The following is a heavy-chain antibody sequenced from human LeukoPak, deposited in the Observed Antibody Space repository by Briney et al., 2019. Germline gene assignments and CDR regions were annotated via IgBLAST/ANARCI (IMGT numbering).Heavy chain of an antibody. CDR3: ARRGSGGRSFDI. Sequence: PSETLSLTCTVSGGSVSSGTYYWTWIRQRPENGLEWIGYISYSGSTNYNPSLKSRVTISVDTSKSQFSLNLSSVTAADTAVYYCARRGSGGRSFDIWGQGTMVTVSS. J-gene: IGHJ3*02. CDR1: GGSVSSGTYY. V-gene: IGHV4-61*01. CDR2: ISYSGST. D-gene: IGHD2-15*01.